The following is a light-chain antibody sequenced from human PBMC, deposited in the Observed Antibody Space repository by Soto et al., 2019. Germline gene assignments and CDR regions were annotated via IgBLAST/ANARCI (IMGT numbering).Light chain of an antibody. V-gene: IGKV3-20*01. J-gene: IGKJ1*01. CDR3: QQYGSSGT. CDR1: QSVSSY. Sequence: ETVLTQSPATLSLSPGERATLSCRASQSVSSYLAWYQQKPGQAPRLLIYGVSNRATGIPDRFSGSGSGTDFTLTISRLEPEDFAVYYCQQYGSSGTFGQGTKVDI. CDR2: GVS.